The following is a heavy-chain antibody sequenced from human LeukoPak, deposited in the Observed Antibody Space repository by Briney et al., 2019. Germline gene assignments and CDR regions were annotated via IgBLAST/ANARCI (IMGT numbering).Heavy chain of an antibody. V-gene: IGHV3-30*02. J-gene: IGHJ4*02. D-gene: IGHD3-3*01. Sequence: GGSLRLSCAASGFTFSSYGMHWVRQAPGKGLEWVAFIRYDGSNKYYADSVKGRFTISRDNSKNSLYLQMNSLRAEDTAVYYCAREMKSFDFWSGYYTIDSRGQGTLVTVSS. CDR3: AREMKSFDFWSGYYTIDS. CDR2: IRYDGSNK. CDR1: GFTFSSYG.